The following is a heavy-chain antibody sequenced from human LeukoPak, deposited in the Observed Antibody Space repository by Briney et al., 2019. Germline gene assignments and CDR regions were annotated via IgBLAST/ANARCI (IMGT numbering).Heavy chain of an antibody. CDR3: ARVLRFLEWLPSPNTYYYYGMDV. CDR1: GGTFSSYA. Sequence: ASVKVSCEASGGTFSSYAISWVRQAPGQGLEWMGGIIPIFGTANYAQKFQGRVTITADESTSTAYMELSSLRSEDTAVYYCARVLRFLEWLPSPNTYYYYGMDVWGQGTTVTVSS. CDR2: IIPIFGTA. D-gene: IGHD3-3*01. V-gene: IGHV1-69*13. J-gene: IGHJ6*02.